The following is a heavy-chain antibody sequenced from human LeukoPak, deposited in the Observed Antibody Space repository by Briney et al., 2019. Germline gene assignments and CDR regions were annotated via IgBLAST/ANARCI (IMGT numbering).Heavy chain of an antibody. Sequence: GGSLRLSCAASGFTFSTYAMSWVRQAPGKGLEWVSVMSGSDDSTYYADSVRGRFTISRDNSKNILYLQMNNLRAEETAVYYCAKKGGTSCYDRINYWGQGTLVTVSS. CDR3: AKKGGTSCYDRINY. CDR2: MSGSDDST. V-gene: IGHV3-23*01. CDR1: GFTFSTYA. D-gene: IGHD2-2*01. J-gene: IGHJ4*02.